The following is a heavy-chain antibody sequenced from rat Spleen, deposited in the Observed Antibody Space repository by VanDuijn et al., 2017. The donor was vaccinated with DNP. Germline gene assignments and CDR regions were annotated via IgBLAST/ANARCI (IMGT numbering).Heavy chain of an antibody. J-gene: IGHJ2*01. Sequence: EVQLVESGGGLVQPGRSLKLSCAASGFTFSNYGMAWVRQAPTKGLEWVASITNSGGSTYYRDSVKGRFTISRDNAKSTLYLQMDSLRSEDTATYYCTTETGSGLDYWGQGVMVTVSS. D-gene: IGHD4-1*01. V-gene: IGHV5-27*01. CDR1: GFTFSNYG. CDR3: TTETGSGLDY. CDR2: ITNSGGST.